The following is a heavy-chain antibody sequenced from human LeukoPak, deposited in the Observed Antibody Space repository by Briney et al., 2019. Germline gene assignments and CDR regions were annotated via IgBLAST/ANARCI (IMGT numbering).Heavy chain of an antibody. CDR2: INPNNGGT. V-gene: IGHV1-2*02. CDR3: ARSHEEMATKYPGY. CDR1: GYTFTGYY. D-gene: IGHD5-24*01. J-gene: IGHJ4*02. Sequence: ASVKVSCKASGYTFTGYYMHWVRQAPRQGLEWMGWINPNNGGTDYAQKFEGRVTMTRDTAISTAYMELSRLRSDDTAVYYCARSHEEMATKYPGYWGQGTLVTVSS.